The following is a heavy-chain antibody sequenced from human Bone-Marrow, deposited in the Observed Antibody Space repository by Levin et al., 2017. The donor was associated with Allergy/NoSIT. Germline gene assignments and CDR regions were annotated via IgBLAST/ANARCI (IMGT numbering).Heavy chain of an antibody. V-gene: IGHV3-48*01. Sequence: GGSLRLSCAASGFTFSSYSMNWVRQAPGKGLEWVSYISSSSSTIYYADSVKGRFTISRDNAKNSLYLQMNSLVAEDPAVYYCASLIAVAGTQRYSMDVWGEGTTVTVSA. J-gene: IGHJ6*04. CDR1: GFTFSSYS. CDR2: ISSSSSTI. D-gene: IGHD6-19*01. CDR3: ASLIAVAGTQRYSMDV.